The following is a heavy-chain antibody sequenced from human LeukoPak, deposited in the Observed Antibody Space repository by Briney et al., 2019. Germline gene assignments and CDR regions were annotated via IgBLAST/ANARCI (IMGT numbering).Heavy chain of an antibody. Sequence: PEVSLRLSCAASGFTFSDYYMSWIRQAPGKGLEWVSYISSSGSTIYYADSVKGRFTISRDNAKNSLYLQMNSLRAEDTAVYYCARDLGDYYDSSGYYPLDYWGQGTLVTVSS. CDR1: GFTFSDYY. CDR3: ARDLGDYYDSSGYYPLDY. J-gene: IGHJ4*02. D-gene: IGHD3-22*01. CDR2: ISSSGSTI. V-gene: IGHV3-11*04.